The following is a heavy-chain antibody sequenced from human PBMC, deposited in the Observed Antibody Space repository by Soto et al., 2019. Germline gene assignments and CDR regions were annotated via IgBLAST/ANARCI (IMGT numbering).Heavy chain of an antibody. CDR2: IYNGGRT. J-gene: IGHJ4*02. Sequence: SETLSLTCTVSGDSISSDGYHWSSIRQSPGKGLEWIGYIYNGGRTFYRPSLESRINMSLDATKNSYSLRLTSVTAADTAVYYCARAPVGMDSINFFDHWGQGILVTVSS. CDR1: GDSISSDGYH. D-gene: IGHD2-8*01. V-gene: IGHV4-30-4*01. CDR3: ARAPVGMDSINFFDH.